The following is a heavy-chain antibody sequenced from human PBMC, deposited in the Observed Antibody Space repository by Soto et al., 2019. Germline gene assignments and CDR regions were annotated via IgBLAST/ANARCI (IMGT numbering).Heavy chain of an antibody. V-gene: IGHV3-20*01. CDR2: INWNGGST. CDR1: GFTFDDYG. J-gene: IGHJ4*02. D-gene: IGHD2-2*01. CDR3: ASFGYCSSTSCYDSDY. Sequence: VQLVESGGGVVRPGGSLRLSCAASGFTFDDYGMSWVRQAPGKGLEWVSGINWNGGSTGYADSVKGRFTISRDNAKNSLYLQMNSLCAEDTGLYHCASFGYCSSTSCYDSDYWGQGTLVTVSS.